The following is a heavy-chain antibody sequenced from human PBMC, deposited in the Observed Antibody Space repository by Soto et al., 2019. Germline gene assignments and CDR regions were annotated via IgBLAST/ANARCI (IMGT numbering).Heavy chain of an antibody. D-gene: IGHD6-19*01. CDR1: GFTFSSYA. Sequence: GGSLRLSCAASGFTFSSYAMSWVRQAPGKGLEWVSAISGSGGSTYYADSVKGRFTISRDNSKNTLYLQMNSLRAEDTAVYYCAKDLGSGWYNDYYYGMDVWGQGTTVTVSS. J-gene: IGHJ6*02. CDR3: AKDLGSGWYNDYYYGMDV. V-gene: IGHV3-23*01. CDR2: ISGSGGST.